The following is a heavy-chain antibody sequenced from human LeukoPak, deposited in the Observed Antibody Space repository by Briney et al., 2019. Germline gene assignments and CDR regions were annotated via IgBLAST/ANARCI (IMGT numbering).Heavy chain of an antibody. CDR3: ARQARSRYYDSSGYPYYFDY. Sequence: KPSETLSLTCTVSGGSISSSSYYWGWIRQPPGKGLERIGSIYYSGSTYYNPSLKSRVTISVDTSKNQFSLKLSSVTAADTAVYYCARQARSRYYDSSGYPYYFDYWGQGTLVTVSS. J-gene: IGHJ4*02. V-gene: IGHV4-39*01. CDR1: GGSISSSSYY. CDR2: IYYSGST. D-gene: IGHD3-22*01.